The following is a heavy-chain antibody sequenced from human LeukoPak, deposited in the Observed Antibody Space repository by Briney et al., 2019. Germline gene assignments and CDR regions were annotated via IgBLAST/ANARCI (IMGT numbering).Heavy chain of an antibody. D-gene: IGHD4-17*01. CDR1: GFTFGDFA. J-gene: IGHJ4*02. CDR2: ISWNSGNI. CDR3: ANLHGDYRDY. V-gene: IGHV3-9*01. Sequence: GGSLRLSCAASGFTFGDFAMHWVRQAPGKGLEWVSGISWNSGNIGYADSVKGRFTISRDNAKNSLYPQMNSLRAEDTALYYCANLHGDYRDYWGQGTLVTVSS.